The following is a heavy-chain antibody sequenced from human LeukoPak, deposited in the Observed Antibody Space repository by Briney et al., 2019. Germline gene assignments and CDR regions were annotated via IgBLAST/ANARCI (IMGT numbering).Heavy chain of an antibody. D-gene: IGHD3-10*01. J-gene: IGHJ5*02. CDR3: AGQIYATMVRGVLNWFVP. CDR2: ITSGSSPI. V-gene: IGHV3-48*04. Sequence: GGSLRLSCAASGFTFRSYSMNWVRQAPGKGLEWVSYITSGSSPIYYADSVKGRFTISRDNAKNSVYLQMNSLRAEDTAVYYCAGQIYATMVRGVLNWFVPWGQGTLVTVSS. CDR1: GFTFRSYS.